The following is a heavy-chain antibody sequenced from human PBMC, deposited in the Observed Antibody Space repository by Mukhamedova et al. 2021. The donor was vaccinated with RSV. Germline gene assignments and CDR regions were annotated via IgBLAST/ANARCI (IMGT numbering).Heavy chain of an antibody. J-gene: IGHJ4*01. V-gene: IGHV3-30*04. Sequence: SSYAMHWVRQAPGKGLEWVAVISYDGSNKYYADSVKGRFTISRDNSKNTLYLQMNSLRAEDTAVYYCAREIFLPIVVVVAAGYFD. D-gene: IGHD2-15*01. CDR2: ISYDGSNK. CDR1: SSYA. CDR3: AREIFLPIVVVVAAGYFD.